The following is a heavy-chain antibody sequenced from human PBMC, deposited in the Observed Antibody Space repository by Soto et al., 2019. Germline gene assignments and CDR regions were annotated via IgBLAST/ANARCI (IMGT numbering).Heavy chain of an antibody. J-gene: IGHJ3*02. V-gene: IGHV3-33*01. CDR2: IWYDGSNK. CDR1: GFTFSSYG. CDR3: ASLSGSYYDYAFDI. D-gene: IGHD1-26*01. Sequence: GGSLRLSCAASGFTFSSYGMHWVRQAPGKGLEWVAVIWYDGSNKYYADSVKGRFTISRDNSKNTLYLQMNSLRAEDTAVYYCASLSGSYYDYAFDIWGQGTMVTVSS.